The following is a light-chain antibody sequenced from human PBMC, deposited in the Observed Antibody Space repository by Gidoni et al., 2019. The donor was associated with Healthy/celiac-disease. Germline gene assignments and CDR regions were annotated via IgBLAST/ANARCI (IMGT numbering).Light chain of an antibody. CDR1: NIGSKS. CDR3: QVWDSSSDQGV. J-gene: IGLJ1*01. V-gene: IGLV3-21*02. CDR2: DDS. Sequence: SYVLTQPPSVSVAPGQTARITCGGNNIGSKSVHWYQQKPGQAPVLVVYDDSDRPSGIPARFSGSNSGNTATLTISRVEAGDEADYYCQVWDSSSDQGVFGTGTKVTVL.